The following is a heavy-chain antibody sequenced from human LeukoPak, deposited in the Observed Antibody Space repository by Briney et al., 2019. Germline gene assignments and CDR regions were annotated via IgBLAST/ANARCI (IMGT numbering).Heavy chain of an antibody. CDR2: IYSGGST. CDR3: ARDPTLGRGAFDI. CDR1: GFTVSSNY. D-gene: IGHD1-26*01. J-gene: IGHJ3*02. Sequence: GGSLRLSCAAPGFTVSSNYMSWVRQAPGKGLEWVSVIYSGGSTYYADSVKGRFTISRDNSKNTLYLQMNSLRAEDTAVYYCARDPTLGRGAFDIWGQGTMVTVSS. V-gene: IGHV3-53*01.